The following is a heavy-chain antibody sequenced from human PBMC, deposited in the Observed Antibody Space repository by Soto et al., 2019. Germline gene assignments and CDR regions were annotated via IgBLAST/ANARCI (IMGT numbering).Heavy chain of an antibody. CDR1: GDSINKYY. V-gene: IGHV4-34*01. D-gene: IGHD5-12*01. CDR3: AGSPVATIYGGYFDY. CDR2: INDSAST. J-gene: IGHJ4*02. Sequence: ETLSLTCTVSGDSINKYYWRWILQPPGKGLEWIGEINDSASTNYNPSLKSRVTISVDTSKNQFSLNLSSVTAADTALYYCAGSPVATIYGGYFDYWGQGTMVTVSS.